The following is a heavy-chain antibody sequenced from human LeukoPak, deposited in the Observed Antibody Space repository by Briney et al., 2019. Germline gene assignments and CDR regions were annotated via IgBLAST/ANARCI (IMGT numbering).Heavy chain of an antibody. CDR2: IKRKTDGGTT. V-gene: IGHV3-15*01. Sequence: NPGGSLRLSCAASGFTFSNAWMTWVRQSPGKGLEWVGRIKRKTDGGTTDYAAPMKGRFNISRDDSNNTVYLEMNSLKTDDTAIYYCTTAVVMSGFDYWGQGTLVNVSS. CDR3: TTAVVMSGFDY. D-gene: IGHD2-8*01. CDR1: GFTFSNAW. J-gene: IGHJ4*02.